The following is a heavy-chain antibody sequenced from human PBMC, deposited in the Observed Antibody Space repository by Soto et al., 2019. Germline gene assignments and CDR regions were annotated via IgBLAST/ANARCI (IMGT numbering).Heavy chain of an antibody. D-gene: IGHD3-9*01. V-gene: IGHV1-58*01. CDR3: AAPALLRYFDWSYYYYYGMDV. CDR2: IVVGSGNT. CDR1: GFTFTSSA. J-gene: IGHJ6*02. Sequence: GASVKVSFKASGFTFTSSAVQWVRQARGQRLEWIGWIVVGSGNTNCAQKFQERVTITRDMSTSTAYMELSSLRSEDTAVYYCAAPALLRYFDWSYYYYYGMDVWGQGTTVTVSS.